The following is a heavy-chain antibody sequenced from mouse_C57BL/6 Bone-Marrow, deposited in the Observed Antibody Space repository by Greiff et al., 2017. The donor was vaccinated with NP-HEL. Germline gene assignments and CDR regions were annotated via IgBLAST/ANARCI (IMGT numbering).Heavy chain of an antibody. CDR1: GFTFSDYG. V-gene: IGHV5-17*01. CDR3: ARWMVRRWYFDV. D-gene: IGHD2-14*01. Sequence: EVHLVDSGGGLVKPGGSLKLSCAASGFTFSDYGMHWVRQAPEKGLEWVAYISSGSSTIYYADTVKGRFTISRDNAKNTLFLQMTSLRSEDTAMYYCARWMVRRWYFDVWGTGTTVTVSS. CDR2: ISSGSSTI. J-gene: IGHJ1*03.